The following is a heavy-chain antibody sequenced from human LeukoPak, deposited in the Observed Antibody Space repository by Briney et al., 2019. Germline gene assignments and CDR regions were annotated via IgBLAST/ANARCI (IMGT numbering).Heavy chain of an antibody. CDR1: GFTFSTYG. CDR3: AKAAVPGTYYYFYSMDV. V-gene: IGHV3-30*02. CDR2: IRYDGTNT. Sequence: GGSLRLSCAASGFTFSTYGMHWVRQAPGKGLEWVTFIRYDGTNTYYADSVKGRFTISRDNSKNTLYLQMNSLRAEDTAMYYCAKAAVPGTYYYFYSMDVWGGGTTVTISS. D-gene: IGHD6-19*01. J-gene: IGHJ6*03.